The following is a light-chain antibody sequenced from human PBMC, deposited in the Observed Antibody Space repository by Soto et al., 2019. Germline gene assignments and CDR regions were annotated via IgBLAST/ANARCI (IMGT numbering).Light chain of an antibody. CDR2: EVS. Sequence: QSALTQPRSVSGSPGQSVTISCTGTSSDVGGYAYVSWYQQYPGKAPKLVISEVSNRPSGVSHRFSGSRSGNTASLTISGLQAEDEADYYCSSYTSSTTPVFGGGTKLTVL. CDR3: SSYTSSTTPV. CDR1: SSDVGGYAY. V-gene: IGLV2-14*01. J-gene: IGLJ3*02.